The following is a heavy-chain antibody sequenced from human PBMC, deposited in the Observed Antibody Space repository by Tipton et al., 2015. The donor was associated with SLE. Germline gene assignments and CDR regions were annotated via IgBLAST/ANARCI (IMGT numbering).Heavy chain of an antibody. Sequence: TLSLTCTVSGGSISSYYWSWIRQPPGKGLEWIGYIYYSGSTNYNPSLKSRVTISVDTSKNQFSLKLSSVTAADTAVYYCARDVTMVRGVRGFDYWGQGTLVTVSS. CDR2: IYYSGST. V-gene: IGHV4-59*12. CDR3: ARDVTMVRGVRGFDY. D-gene: IGHD3-10*01. J-gene: IGHJ4*02. CDR1: GGSISSYY.